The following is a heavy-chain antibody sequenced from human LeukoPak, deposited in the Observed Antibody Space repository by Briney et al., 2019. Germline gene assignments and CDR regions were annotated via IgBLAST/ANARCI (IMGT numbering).Heavy chain of an antibody. CDR3: AKFLVGPTGYFQH. V-gene: IGHV3-23*01. Sequence: GGSLRLSCAASGFSFSRSAMSWVRQAPGKGLEWVSAISGSGGSTYYADSVKGQFTISRDNSKNTLYLQMNSLRAEDTAVYYCAKFLVGPTGYFQHWGQGTLVTVSS. D-gene: IGHD1-26*01. J-gene: IGHJ1*01. CDR2: ISGSGGST. CDR1: GFSFSRSA.